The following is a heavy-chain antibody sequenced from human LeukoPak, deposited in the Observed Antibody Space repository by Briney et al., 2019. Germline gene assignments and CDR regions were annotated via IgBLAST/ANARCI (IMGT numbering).Heavy chain of an antibody. V-gene: IGHV3-30-3*01. CDR1: GFTFSSYA. Sequence: PGGSLRLSCAASGFTFSSYAMHWVRQAPGKGLEWVAVISYDGSNKYYADSVKGRFTISRDNSKNTLYLQMNSLRAEDTAVYYCARGAPSAAGDYGMDVWGQGTTVTVSS. J-gene: IGHJ6*02. CDR2: ISYDGSNK. CDR3: ARGAPSAAGDYGMDV. D-gene: IGHD6-13*01.